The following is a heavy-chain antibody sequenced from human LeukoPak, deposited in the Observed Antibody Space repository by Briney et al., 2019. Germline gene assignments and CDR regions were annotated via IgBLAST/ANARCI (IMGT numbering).Heavy chain of an antibody. CDR2: VSDRGGST. CDR3: ASLRANLYYFDY. Sequence: GGSLRLSCAASGFTFSSYAMSWVRQAPGKGLEWVSTVSDRGGSTNHADSVKGRFTISRDNSKNTLYLQMNGLRAEDMAIYYCASLRANLYYFDYWGQGTLVTVSS. J-gene: IGHJ4*02. D-gene: IGHD1-14*01. V-gene: IGHV3-23*01. CDR1: GFTFSSYA.